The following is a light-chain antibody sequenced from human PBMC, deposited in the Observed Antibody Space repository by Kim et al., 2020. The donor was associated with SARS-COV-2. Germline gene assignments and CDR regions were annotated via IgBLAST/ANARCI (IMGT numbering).Light chain of an antibody. J-gene: IGKJ2*01. CDR3: QQSNSIPYT. V-gene: IGKV1-39*01. CDR1: QSITTY. Sequence: DIQMTQSPSSLSASVGDRVTITCRASQSITTYLNWYQQKPGKAPLLLIYAASNLQSGVPSRFSGSGSGTDFTLTISSLQPEDFATYFCQQSNSIPYTFGQGTQAGDQ. CDR2: AAS.